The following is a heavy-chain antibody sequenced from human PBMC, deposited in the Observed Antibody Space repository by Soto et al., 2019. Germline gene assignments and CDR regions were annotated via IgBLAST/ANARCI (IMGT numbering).Heavy chain of an antibody. Sequence: QVQLQQWGAGLLKPSETLSLTYADYGGSFSGYYWSWIRQPPGKGLEWIGEINHSGSTNYNPSLNSRVTISVDTSKYQFSLKLSSVTAADTAVYYCARARLRQQLVPFDYWGQGTLVTVSS. J-gene: IGHJ4*02. CDR1: GGSFSGYY. D-gene: IGHD6-13*01. V-gene: IGHV4-34*01. CDR2: INHSGST. CDR3: ARARLRQQLVPFDY.